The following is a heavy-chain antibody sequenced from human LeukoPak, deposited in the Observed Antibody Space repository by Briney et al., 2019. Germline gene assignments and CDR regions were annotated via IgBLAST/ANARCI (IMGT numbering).Heavy chain of an antibody. V-gene: IGHV1-18*01. CDR3: ARVRYCSGGSCYSGPQNWFDP. J-gene: IGHJ5*02. Sequence: ASVKVSCKASGYTFTSYGISWVRQAPGQGLEWMGWISAYNGNTNYAQKLQGGVTMTTDTSTSTAYMELRSLRSDDTAVYYCARVRYCSGGSCYSGPQNWFDPWGQGTLVTVSS. D-gene: IGHD2-15*01. CDR1: GYTFTSYG. CDR2: ISAYNGNT.